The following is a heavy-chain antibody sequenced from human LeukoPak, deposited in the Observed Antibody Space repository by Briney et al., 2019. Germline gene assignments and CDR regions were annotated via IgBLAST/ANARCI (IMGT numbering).Heavy chain of an antibody. CDR2: IWYDGSNK. D-gene: IGHD2-2*01. CDR1: GFTFSSYS. J-gene: IGHJ6*02. V-gene: IGHV3-33*08. CDR3: ARDGVVVVPAATYYYYYGMDV. Sequence: GGSLRLSCAASGFTFSSYSMNWVRQAPGKGLEWVAVIWYDGSNKYYADSVKGRFTISRDNSKNTLYLQMNSLRAEDTAVYYCARDGVVVVPAATYYYYYGMDVWGQGTTVTVSS.